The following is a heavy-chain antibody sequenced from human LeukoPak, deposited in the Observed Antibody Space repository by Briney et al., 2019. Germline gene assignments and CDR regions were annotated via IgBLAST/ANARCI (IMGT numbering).Heavy chain of an antibody. Sequence: RGESLKISCEGSGYSFTSYWIGWVRQMPGKGLEWMGIIYPGDSDTRYSPSFQGQVTISADKSISTAYLQWSSLKASDTAMYYCATKKGYSSGWHGGDYYFDYWGQGTLVTVSS. V-gene: IGHV5-51*01. CDR1: GYSFTSYW. D-gene: IGHD6-19*01. CDR3: ATKKGYSSGWHGGDYYFDY. J-gene: IGHJ4*02. CDR2: IYPGDSDT.